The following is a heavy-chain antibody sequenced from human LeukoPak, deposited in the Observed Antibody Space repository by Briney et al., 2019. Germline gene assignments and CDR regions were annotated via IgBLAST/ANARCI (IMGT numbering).Heavy chain of an antibody. CDR2: MNPNSGNT. D-gene: IGHD6-25*01. CDR1: GYTFTSYD. CDR3: ARGLFPAAKSGLFKDY. V-gene: IGHV1-8*01. Sequence: ASVKVSCKASGYTFTSYDINWVRQATGQGLEWMGWMNPNSGNTGYAQKFQGRVTMTRNTSISTAYMELSSLRSEDTAVYYCARGLFPAAKSGLFKDYWGQGTLVTVSS. J-gene: IGHJ4*02.